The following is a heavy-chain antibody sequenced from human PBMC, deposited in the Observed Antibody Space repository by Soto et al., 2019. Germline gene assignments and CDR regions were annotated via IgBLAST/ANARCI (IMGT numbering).Heavy chain of an antibody. CDR1: GDSISDYY. CDR3: ARATRSFMNV. V-gene: IGHV4-59*12. Sequence: PSETLSLTCSVSGDSISDYYWSWIRQPPGKGLEWIGYIYHSGSTYYNPSLKSRVTISVDTSKNQFSLKLRSLTAADTAVYYCARATRSFMNVWGQGTTVTVYS. J-gene: IGHJ6*02. CDR2: IYHSGST.